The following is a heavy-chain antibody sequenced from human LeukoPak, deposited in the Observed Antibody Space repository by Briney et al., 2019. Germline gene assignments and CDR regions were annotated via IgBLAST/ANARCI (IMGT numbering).Heavy chain of an antibody. CDR3: ARGDPGWFDP. CDR2: IDPSDSYT. J-gene: IGHJ5*02. Sequence: GESLKISCKGSGYSFTSYWISWVRQMPGKGLEWMGRIDPSDSYTNYSPSFQGHVTISADKSISTAYLQWSSLKASETGMYYCARGDPGWFDPWGQGTLVNVSS. D-gene: IGHD2-21*02. CDR1: GYSFTSYW. V-gene: IGHV5-10-1*01.